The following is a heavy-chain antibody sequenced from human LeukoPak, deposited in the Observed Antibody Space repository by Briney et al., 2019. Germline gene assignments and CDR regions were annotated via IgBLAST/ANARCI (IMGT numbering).Heavy chain of an antibody. CDR1: GFTFGDYA. Sequence: GRSLRLSCTASGFTFGDYAMNWVRQAPGKGLVWVGCIRSKGYGGTAEYAASVQGRFTILTDDSKSIAYLQMNRMKTEKTAVYYCSSGPLERGYGGYDQVFDYWGQGTLVTVSS. D-gene: IGHD5-12*01. CDR3: SSGPLERGYGGYDQVFDY. J-gene: IGHJ4*02. CDR2: IRSKGYGGTA. V-gene: IGHV3-49*04.